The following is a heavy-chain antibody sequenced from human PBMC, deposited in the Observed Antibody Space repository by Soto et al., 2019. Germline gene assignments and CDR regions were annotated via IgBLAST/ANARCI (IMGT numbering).Heavy chain of an antibody. CDR3: AGGNALDV. CDR1: TFPFSTYW. Sequence: EVQLVESGGGLVQPGGSLRLSCAASTFPFSTYWMTWVHQAPGKGLEWVPNIHRDEIEKYYMDSVKGRFTISRDNAKNSLYLQMTSLRAEDTAVYYCAGGNALDVWGQGTTVTVSS. J-gene: IGHJ6*02. CDR2: IHRDEIEK. V-gene: IGHV3-7*01.